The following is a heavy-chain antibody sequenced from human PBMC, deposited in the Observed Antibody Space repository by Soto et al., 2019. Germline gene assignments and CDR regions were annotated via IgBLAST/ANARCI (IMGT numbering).Heavy chain of an antibody. J-gene: IGHJ4*02. CDR3: AKTHVRLSLGKVLHSFDA. CDR1: GASITSTY. Sequence: SETLSLTCTVSGASITSTYWSWIRQSPGKGLEWIGYIFYSGTTNYNPSLKNRVTISVDTSKNQLSLNLTSVTAADTAVYYCAKTHVRLSLGKVLHSFDAWGQGTLVTVSS. D-gene: IGHD7-27*01. V-gene: IGHV4-59*01. CDR2: IFYSGTT.